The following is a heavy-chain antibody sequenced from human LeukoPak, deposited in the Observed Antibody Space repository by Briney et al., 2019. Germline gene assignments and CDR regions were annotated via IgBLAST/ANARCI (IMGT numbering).Heavy chain of an antibody. D-gene: IGHD4-23*01. Sequence: SETLSLTCTVSGGSISSYYWSWIRQPPGKGLEWIGYIYYSGSTNYNPSLKSRVTISVDTSKNQFSLKLSSVTAADTAVYYCARVRGVVTHWFDPWGQGTLVTVSS. CDR2: IYYSGST. J-gene: IGHJ5*02. V-gene: IGHV4-59*01. CDR3: ARVRGVVTHWFDP. CDR1: GGSISSYY.